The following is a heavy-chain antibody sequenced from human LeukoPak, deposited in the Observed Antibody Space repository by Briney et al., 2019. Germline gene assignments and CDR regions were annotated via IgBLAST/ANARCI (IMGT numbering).Heavy chain of an antibody. CDR3: ARDLGTARYYGSGFY. V-gene: IGHV4-34*01. CDR2: INHSGST. CDR1: GGSFSGYY. D-gene: IGHD3-10*01. J-gene: IGHJ4*02. Sequence: KPSETLSLTCAVYGGSFSGYYWSWIRQPPGKGLEWIGEINHSGSTNYNPSLKSRVTISVDTSKNQFSLKLSSVTAADTAVYYCARDLGTARYYGSGFYWGQGTLVTVSS.